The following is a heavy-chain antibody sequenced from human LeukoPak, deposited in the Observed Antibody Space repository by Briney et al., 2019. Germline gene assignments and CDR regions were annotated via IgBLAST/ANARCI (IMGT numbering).Heavy chain of an antibody. Sequence: AASVKVSCKASGGTFSSYAISWVRQAPGQGLEWMGGIIPIFGTANYAQKFQGRVTITPDESTSTAYMELSSLRSEDTAVYYCARGRITMIVSFDYWGQGTLVTVSS. V-gene: IGHV1-69*13. CDR2: IIPIFGTA. D-gene: IGHD3-22*01. CDR1: GGTFSSYA. J-gene: IGHJ4*02. CDR3: ARGRITMIVSFDY.